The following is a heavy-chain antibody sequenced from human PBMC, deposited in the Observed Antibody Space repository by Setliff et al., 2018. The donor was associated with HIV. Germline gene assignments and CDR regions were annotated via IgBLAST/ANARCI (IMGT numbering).Heavy chain of an antibody. V-gene: IGHV4-4*07. CDR2: IYASGKT. Sequence: SETLSLTCNVSDDSLNTYYWSWIRQSGGKGLEWIGRIYASGKTTFNPSLKGRVRMSVDTSKNQFSLKLTSVTASDTAVYYCARGNNDLESFDYWGQGALVTVSS. D-gene: IGHD3-3*01. CDR1: DDSLNTYY. CDR3: ARGNNDLESFDY. J-gene: IGHJ4*02.